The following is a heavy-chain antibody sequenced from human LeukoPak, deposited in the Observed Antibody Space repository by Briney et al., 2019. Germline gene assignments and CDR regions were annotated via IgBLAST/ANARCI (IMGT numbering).Heavy chain of an antibody. CDR2: IYHSGST. CDR1: GGSISSSNW. D-gene: IGHD6-13*01. Sequence: PSETLSLTCAVSGGSISSSNWWSWVRPPPGKGLEWIGEIYHSGSTNYNPSLKSRVTISVDKSKNQFSLKLSSVTAADTAVYYCARTLISSSWPGDYWGQGTLVTVSS. J-gene: IGHJ4*02. V-gene: IGHV4-4*02. CDR3: ARTLISSSWPGDY.